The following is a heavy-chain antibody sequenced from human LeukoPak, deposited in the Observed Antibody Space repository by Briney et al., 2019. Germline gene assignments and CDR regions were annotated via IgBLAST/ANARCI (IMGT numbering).Heavy chain of an antibody. CDR3: ARGSGSRGLDY. J-gene: IGHJ4*02. D-gene: IGHD3-22*01. Sequence: QPGGSLRLSCAASGFTFSSYAMHWVRQPPGEGLEYVLAIISYGGSTYYANSVKGRFTISRDNSKNTLYLQMGSLRAEDMAVYYCARGSGSRGLDYWGQGTLVTVSS. CDR2: IISYGGST. V-gene: IGHV3-64*01. CDR1: GFTFSSYA.